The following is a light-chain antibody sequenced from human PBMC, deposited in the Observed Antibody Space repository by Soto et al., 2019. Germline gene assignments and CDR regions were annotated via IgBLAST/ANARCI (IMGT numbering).Light chain of an antibody. Sequence: LTNSPGTLSLFQGQIATLPSRPSQGVSSILLAWYQQKPGQAPRLLIYGASSRATGIPDRLSGSGSGTDFTLTVSRLEPEDFAVYYCQQHGTSPIFGGGTKVDIK. V-gene: IGKV3-20*01. CDR1: QGVSSIL. J-gene: IGKJ4*01. CDR3: QQHGTSPI. CDR2: GAS.